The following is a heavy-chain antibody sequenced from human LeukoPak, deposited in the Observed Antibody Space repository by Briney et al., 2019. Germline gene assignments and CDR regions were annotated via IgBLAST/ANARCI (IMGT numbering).Heavy chain of an antibody. CDR1: GFTFSSYD. Sequence: GGSLRLSCAACGFTFSSYDMHWVRQATGKGLEWVSAIGTAGDTYYPGSVKGQFTISRENAKNSLYLQMNSLRAEDTAVYYCATGTGGVRFLEWLLGDAFDIWGQGTMVTVSS. D-gene: IGHD3-3*01. CDR2: IGTAGDT. J-gene: IGHJ3*02. V-gene: IGHV3-13*03. CDR3: ATGTGGVRFLEWLLGDAFDI.